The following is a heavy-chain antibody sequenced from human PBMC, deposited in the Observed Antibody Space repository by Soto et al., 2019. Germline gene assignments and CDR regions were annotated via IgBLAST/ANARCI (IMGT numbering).Heavy chain of an antibody. D-gene: IGHD3-22*01. CDR1: GGTPSNSA. Sequence: QVHLLLPSGAEVKKPGSSVKVSCKSSGGTPSNSAISWVRQAPGQGLEWMGGIIPGFGLVKYAQNFQGRVTITADESTNTDSRDRSSLAPEDTGVYYCGGGRRVVVRSRAYYVLDVWGQGTTVTVSS. CDR3: GGGRRVVVRSRAYYVLDV. V-gene: IGHV1-69*01. CDR2: IIPGFGLV. J-gene: IGHJ6*02.